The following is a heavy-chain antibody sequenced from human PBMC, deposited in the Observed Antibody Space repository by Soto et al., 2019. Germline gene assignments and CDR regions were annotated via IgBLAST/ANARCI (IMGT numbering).Heavy chain of an antibody. CDR2: ISSSSSYI. V-gene: IGHV3-21*01. J-gene: IGHJ4*02. CDR1: GFTFSSYS. Sequence: GGSLRLSCAASGFTFSSYSMNWVRQAPGKGLEWVSSISSSSSYIYYADSVKGRFTISRDNAKNSLYLQMNSLRAEDTAVYYCARAYYDSSGYYRPPDYWGQGTLVTVSS. D-gene: IGHD3-22*01. CDR3: ARAYYDSSGYYRPPDY.